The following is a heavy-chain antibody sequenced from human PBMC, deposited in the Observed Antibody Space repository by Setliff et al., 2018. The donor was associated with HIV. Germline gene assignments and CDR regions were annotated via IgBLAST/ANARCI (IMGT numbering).Heavy chain of an antibody. J-gene: IGHJ4*02. Sequence: VKVSCKTSGYMFIAYGMSWVRRAPGQGLEWMGWIGPYNARTEYAQKFQGRVSLTIDTSASTAYMELRSLRSDDTAVYYCARDSSASRTPPLHWGQGTLVTVSS. CDR1: GYMFIAYG. CDR2: IGPYNART. CDR3: ARDSSASRTPPLH. V-gene: IGHV1-18*01.